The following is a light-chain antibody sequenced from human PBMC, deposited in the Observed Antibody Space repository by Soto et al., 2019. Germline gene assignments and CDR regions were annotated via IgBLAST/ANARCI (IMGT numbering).Light chain of an antibody. J-gene: IGLJ2*01. Sequence: QSALTQPASVSGSPGQSITISCTGTSSDVGAYNSVSWYQQNPGKAPKLMIFEVSNRPSGISNRFSGSKSGNTASLTISGLQAEDEADYYCSSYTTSTSVVFGGGTKLTV. CDR2: EVS. CDR3: SSYTTSTSVV. CDR1: SSDVGAYNS. V-gene: IGLV2-14*01.